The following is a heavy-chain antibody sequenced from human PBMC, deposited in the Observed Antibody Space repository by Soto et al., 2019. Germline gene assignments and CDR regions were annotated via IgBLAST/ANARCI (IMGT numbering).Heavy chain of an antibody. CDR1: GFTFSSYA. D-gene: IGHD2-2*01. J-gene: IGHJ4*02. CDR2: ISGSGGST. CDR3: AKALSIVVVPAGGDY. Sequence: EVQLLESGGGLVQPGGSLRLSCAASGFTFSSYAMSWVRQAPGKGLEWVSAISGSGGSTSYADSVEGRFTISRDNSRITLCLQMNSFRAADTAVYSGAKALSIVVVPAGGDYWGQGTLVIVS. V-gene: IGHV3-23*01.